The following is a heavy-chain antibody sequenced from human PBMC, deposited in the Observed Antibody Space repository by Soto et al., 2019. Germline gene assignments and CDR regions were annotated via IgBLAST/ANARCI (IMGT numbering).Heavy chain of an antibody. J-gene: IGHJ6*02. D-gene: IGHD1-26*01. CDR3: TTDDGGRYRHPSGYYYYGMDV. Sequence: GGSLRLSCAASGFTFSNAWMSWVRQAPGKGLEWVGRIKSKTDGGTTDYAAPVKGRFTISRDDSKNSLYLQMNSLKTEDTGVYYCTTDDGGRYRHPSGYYYYGMDVWGQGTTVTVSS. CDR2: IKSKTDGGTT. V-gene: IGHV3-15*01. CDR1: GFTFSNAW.